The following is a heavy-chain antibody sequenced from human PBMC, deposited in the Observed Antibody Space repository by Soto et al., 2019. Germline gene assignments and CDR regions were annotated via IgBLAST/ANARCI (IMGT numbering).Heavy chain of an antibody. CDR2: ISAYNGNT. Sequence: ASVKVSCKASGYTFTSYVISWVRQAPGQGLEWMGWISAYNGNTNYAQKLQGRVTMTTDTSTSTAYMELRSLRSDDTAVYYCARSVLLWFGESPYYFDYWGQGTLVTVSS. CDR3: ARSVLLWFGESPYYFDY. CDR1: GYTFTSYV. J-gene: IGHJ4*02. D-gene: IGHD3-10*01. V-gene: IGHV1-18*01.